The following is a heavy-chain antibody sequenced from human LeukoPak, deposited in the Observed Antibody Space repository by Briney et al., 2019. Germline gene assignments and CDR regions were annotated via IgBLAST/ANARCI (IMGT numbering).Heavy chain of an antibody. V-gene: IGHV3-23*01. D-gene: IGHD3-10*01. J-gene: IGHJ6*02. CDR1: GFTFSSYA. CDR2: ISGSGGSS. Sequence: PGGSLRLSCAASGFTFSSYAMSWVRQAPGKGLEWVSAISGSGGSSYYADSVRGRFTISKDNAKNSLYLQMNSLRAEDTAVYSCARVPWGSGIYWGGMDVWGHGTTVTVSS. CDR3: ARVPWGSGIYWGGMDV.